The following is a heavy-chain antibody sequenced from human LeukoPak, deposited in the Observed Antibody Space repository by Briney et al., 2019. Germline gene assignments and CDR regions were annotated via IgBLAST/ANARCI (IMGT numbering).Heavy chain of an antibody. CDR1: GFTFSSYE. CDR3: ARPLGYSGSGSYYAC. D-gene: IGHD3-10*01. V-gene: IGHV3-48*03. J-gene: IGHJ4*02. Sequence: GGSLRLSCEASGFTFSSYEMSWVRQAPGKGLEWVSYISIGGDTIHYADSVKGRFTISRDNAKKSLYLQMNSLRAEDTAVYYCARPLGYSGSGSYYACWGQGTLVTVSA. CDR2: ISIGGDTI.